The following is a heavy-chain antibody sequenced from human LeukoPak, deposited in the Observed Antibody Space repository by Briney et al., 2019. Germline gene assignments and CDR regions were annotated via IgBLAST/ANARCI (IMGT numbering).Heavy chain of an antibody. D-gene: IGHD6-19*01. CDR2: INHSGST. V-gene: IGHV4-34*01. CDR1: GGSFSGYY. Sequence: SETLSLTCAVYGGSFSGYYWSWIRQPPGKGLGWIGEINHSGSTNYNPSLKSRVTISVGTSKNQFSLKLSSVTAADTAVYYCARKQSGWTYYFDYWGQGTLVTVSS. J-gene: IGHJ4*02. CDR3: ARKQSGWTYYFDY.